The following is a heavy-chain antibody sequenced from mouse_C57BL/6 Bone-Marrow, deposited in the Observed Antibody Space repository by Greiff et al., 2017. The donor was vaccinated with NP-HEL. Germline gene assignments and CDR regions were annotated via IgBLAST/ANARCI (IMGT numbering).Heavy chain of an antibody. CDR3: TRIYYGFSCAMDY. J-gene: IGHJ4*01. CDR2: IRNKASNPPP. D-gene: IGHD2-2*01. CDR1: GFTFSDAW. V-gene: IGHV6-6*01. Sequence: EVKVEESGGGLVQPGGSMPLSCAASGFTFSDAWMDWVRQSPEKGLEWVAEIRNKASNPPPSYAESVKGRFTISRDDSKSCVYLQMNSLTAEDTGIYYCTRIYYGFSCAMDYWGQAPSVSVSS.